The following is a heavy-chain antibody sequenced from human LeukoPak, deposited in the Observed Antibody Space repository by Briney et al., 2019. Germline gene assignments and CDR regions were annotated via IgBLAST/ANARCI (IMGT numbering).Heavy chain of an antibody. CDR2: TYYRSKWYN. D-gene: IGHD5-24*01. J-gene: IGHJ4*02. V-gene: IGHV6-1*01. Sequence: SQTLSLTFAISGDSVSSNSDAWSWVRQSPSRGLEWLGRTYYRSKWYNDYAVSVKSRIAINPDTSKNQFSLHLHSVTPEDTAVYYCAASRDGYNFFFDFWGQGTLVTVSS. CDR3: AASRDGYNFFFDF. CDR1: GDSVSSNSDA.